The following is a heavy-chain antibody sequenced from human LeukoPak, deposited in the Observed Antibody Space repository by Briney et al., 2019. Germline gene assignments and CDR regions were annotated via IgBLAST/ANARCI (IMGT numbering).Heavy chain of an antibody. V-gene: IGHV3-30*04. J-gene: IGHJ4*02. CDR1: GFTFSSYA. D-gene: IGHD5-24*01. CDR2: ISYDGSNK. Sequence: GGSLRLSCAASGFTFSSYAMHWVRQAPGKGLEWVAVISYDGSNKYYADSVKGRFTISRDNSKNTLYLQMNSLRAEDTAVYYCARSRRDRTKNFDYWGQGTLVTVSS. CDR3: ARSRRDRTKNFDY.